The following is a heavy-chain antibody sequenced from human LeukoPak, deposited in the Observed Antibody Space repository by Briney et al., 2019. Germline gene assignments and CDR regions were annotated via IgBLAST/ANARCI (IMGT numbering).Heavy chain of an antibody. CDR2: SNSDGSAT. D-gene: IGHD3-9*01. CDR3: AREWRGFEDY. Sequence: GGSLRLSCAASGFTFSTYWMHWVRQAPGNGLVWFARSNSDGSATIYADSVKGRFVISRDNSKNTLYLQMSSLRVEDTAMYYCAREWRGFEDYWGQGTLVTVSS. CDR1: GFTFSTYW. J-gene: IGHJ4*02. V-gene: IGHV3-74*01.